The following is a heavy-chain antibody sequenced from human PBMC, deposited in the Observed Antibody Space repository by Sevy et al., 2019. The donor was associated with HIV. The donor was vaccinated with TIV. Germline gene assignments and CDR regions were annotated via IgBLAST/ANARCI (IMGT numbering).Heavy chain of an antibody. Sequence: GGSLRLSCGASGFIFSTVWMSWVRQAPGKGLEWVGRIKSKTDGGTTDYAAPVKGRFTISRDDSKNTLYLQMNSLKTEDTAVDYCTTEALDYGDPDYYYYGMDVWGQGTTVTVSS. CDR1: GFIFSTVW. CDR3: TTEALDYGDPDYYYYGMDV. CDR2: IKSKTDGGTT. V-gene: IGHV3-15*01. D-gene: IGHD4-17*01. J-gene: IGHJ6*02.